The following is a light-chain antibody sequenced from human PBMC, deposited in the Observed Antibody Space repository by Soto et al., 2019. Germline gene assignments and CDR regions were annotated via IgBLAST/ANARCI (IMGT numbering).Light chain of an antibody. V-gene: IGKV1-39*01. CDR3: QKSYSTPLP. CDR2: AAS. Sequence: DIQMTQSPSSLSASVGDRVTITCRATQSIGNYLNWYQQRPGKAPNVLIYAASSLQSGVPSRFSGSGSGTDFTLTISSLQPEDFATYYRQKSYSTPLPFSGGTKVEMK. J-gene: IGKJ4*01. CDR1: QSIGNY.